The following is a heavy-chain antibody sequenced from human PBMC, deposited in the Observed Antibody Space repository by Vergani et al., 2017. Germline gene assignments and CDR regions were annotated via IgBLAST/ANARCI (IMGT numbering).Heavy chain of an antibody. D-gene: IGHD4-23*01. V-gene: IGHV4-61*02. J-gene: IGHJ3*02. CDR1: GGSISSGSYY. Sequence: QVQLQESGPGLVKPSQTLSLTCTVSGGSISSGSYYWSWIRQPAGKGLEWIGRIYTSGSTNYNPSLKSRVTISVDTSKNQFSLKLSSVTAADTAVYYCAREPKPLPTVVTRDAFDIWGQGTMVTVSS. CDR2: IYTSGST. CDR3: AREPKPLPTVVTRDAFDI.